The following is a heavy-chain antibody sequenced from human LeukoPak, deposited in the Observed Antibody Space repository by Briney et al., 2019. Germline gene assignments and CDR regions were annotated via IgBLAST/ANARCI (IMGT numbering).Heavy chain of an antibody. CDR2: IYSNSDT. CDR3: ASPTAGKNFDC. V-gene: IGHV3-53*01. D-gene: IGHD6-13*01. Sequence: GGSLRLSCAASGFTVSSNYMSWVRQAPGKGLEWVSVIYSNSDTYYEDSVKGRFTITRDNAKNSLFLQMNSLRAEDTAVYYCASPTAGKNFDCWGQGTLVTVSS. J-gene: IGHJ4*02. CDR1: GFTVSSNY.